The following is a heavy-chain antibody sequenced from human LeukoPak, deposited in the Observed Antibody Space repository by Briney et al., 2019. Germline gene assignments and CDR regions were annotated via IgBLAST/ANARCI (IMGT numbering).Heavy chain of an antibody. Sequence: GASVKVSCKASGYTFTAYYMHWVRQAPGQGLEWMGWINPKSGGTNYAQKFQGRVTMTRDTSISTAYMELSRLRSDDTAVYYCARIAAAGPTEFDYWGQGTLVTVSS. CDR2: INPKSGGT. V-gene: IGHV1-2*02. J-gene: IGHJ4*02. D-gene: IGHD6-13*01. CDR1: GYTFTAYY. CDR3: ARIAAAGPTEFDY.